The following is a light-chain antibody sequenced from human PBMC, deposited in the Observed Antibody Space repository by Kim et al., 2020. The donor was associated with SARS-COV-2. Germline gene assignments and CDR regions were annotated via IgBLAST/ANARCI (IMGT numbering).Light chain of an antibody. CDR2: GAF. CDR3: QQYESSIMYT. Sequence: STGERVTLSCRASQSISNNYLAWYQQKPGQAPRLLIYGAFRRATGIPGRFSGSGSGTDFTLTISRLEPEDFAVYYCQQYESSIMYTFGQGTKLEI. CDR1: QSISNNY. V-gene: IGKV3-20*01. J-gene: IGKJ2*01.